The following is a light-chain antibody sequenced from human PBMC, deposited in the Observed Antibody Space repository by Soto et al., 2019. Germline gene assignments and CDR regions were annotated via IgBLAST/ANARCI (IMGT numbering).Light chain of an antibody. CDR2: WAS. J-gene: IGKJ5*01. V-gene: IGKV4-1*01. CDR3: QQYYNVPIT. Sequence: DIVMTQSPDSLAVSLGERATNNCKSSQSVLSNSNNKNYLAWYQQKPGQPPKLLISWASTRESGVPDRFSGSGSGSDFTLTISSLQAEDVAVYYCQQYYNVPITFGQGTRLEIK. CDR1: QSVLSNSNNKNY.